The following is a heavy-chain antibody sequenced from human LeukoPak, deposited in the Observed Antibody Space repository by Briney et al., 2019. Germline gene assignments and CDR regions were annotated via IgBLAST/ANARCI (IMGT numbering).Heavy chain of an antibody. CDR3: SEGYFEPFDH. J-gene: IGHJ4*02. CDR2: LSYTRKT. V-gene: IGHV4-59*02. CDR1: GASVSSSH. Sequence: SETLSLTCLVSGASVSSSHWNWIRQLPGKGLEWIGCLSYTRKTDYNPSLTSRVTISLDTSKNQVSLKLKSLTAADTAVYYCSEGYFEPFDHWGQGISVTVSS. D-gene: IGHD5-24*01.